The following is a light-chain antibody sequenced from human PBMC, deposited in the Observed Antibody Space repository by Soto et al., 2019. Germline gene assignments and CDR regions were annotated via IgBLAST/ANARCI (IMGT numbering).Light chain of an antibody. CDR1: QSISSNY. V-gene: IGKV3-20*01. Sequence: EIVLTQSPGTLSLSPGERATLSCRASQSISSNYLAWYQQKPGQAPRLLIYGASSRATGIPDRFGGSESGTDFTLTISRLEPEDFAVYYCQQFGSSGTFGQGTRWIX. CDR2: GAS. CDR3: QQFGSSGT. J-gene: IGKJ1*01.